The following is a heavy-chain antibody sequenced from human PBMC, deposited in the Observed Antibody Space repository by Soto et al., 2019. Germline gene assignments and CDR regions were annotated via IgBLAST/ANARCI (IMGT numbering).Heavy chain of an antibody. D-gene: IGHD6-6*01. V-gene: IGHV1-18*01. Sequence: QVQLVQSGPEVRKPGASVKVSCKASGYTFTNYGINWVRQAPGQGLEWMGWVSAYNGEKSYAQKVQDRITMTTDTSTSTAYMELRSLRSDDTAVYYCARGSSTPASVDYWGQGTLVTVSS. CDR1: GYTFTNYG. J-gene: IGHJ4*02. CDR3: ARGSSTPASVDY. CDR2: VSAYNGEK.